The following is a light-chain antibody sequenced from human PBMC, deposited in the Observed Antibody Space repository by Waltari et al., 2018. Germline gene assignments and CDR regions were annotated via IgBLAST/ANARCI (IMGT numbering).Light chain of an antibody. Sequence: DIQMTQSPSSLSASVGDRVVITCRASQNLNSYLNWYQQQPGQAPKLLIYVESNLHRWVPSRFSGRGYGTDLPLTINSLQPEEFATYYCQQGYSSPPFTFGPGTKVD. CDR2: VES. V-gene: IGKV1-39*01. J-gene: IGKJ3*01. CDR1: QNLNSY. CDR3: QQGYSSPPFT.